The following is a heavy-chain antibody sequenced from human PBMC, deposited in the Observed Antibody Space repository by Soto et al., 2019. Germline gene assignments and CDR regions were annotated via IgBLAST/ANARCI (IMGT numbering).Heavy chain of an antibody. CDR3: ARRSTYYDFWSGYGELDY. CDR2: ISSSSSYI. CDR1: GFTFSSYS. V-gene: IGHV3-21*01. Sequence: EVQLVESGGGLVKPGGSLRLSCAASGFTFSSYSMNWVRQAPGKGLEWVSSISSSSSYIYYADSVKGRFTISRDNAKNSLYLQMTSLRAEDTAVYYCARRSTYYDFWSGYGELDYWGQGTLVTVSS. D-gene: IGHD3-3*01. J-gene: IGHJ4*02.